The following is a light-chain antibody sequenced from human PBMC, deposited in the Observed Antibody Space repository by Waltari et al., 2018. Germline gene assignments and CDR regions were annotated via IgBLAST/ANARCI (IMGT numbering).Light chain of an antibody. CDR3: MQGIHWPFT. CDR2: KVS. V-gene: IGKV2-30*01. Sequence: DVVMPQSPLSLPVTLGQPASLSCRTGQSLVYTDGNTYLSWFQQRPGQSPRRLIYKVSNRDSGVPDRFSGSGSGTDFTLKISGVEAEDIGIYYCMQGIHWPFTFGPGTKVDIK. J-gene: IGKJ3*01. CDR1: QSLVYTDGNTY.